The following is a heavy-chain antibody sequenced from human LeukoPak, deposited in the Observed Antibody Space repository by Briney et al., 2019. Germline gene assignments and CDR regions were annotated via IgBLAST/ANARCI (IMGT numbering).Heavy chain of an antibody. CDR2: ISGSGGST. CDR3: AKVLAVGDAFDI. CDR1: GFTFSSYA. J-gene: IGHJ3*02. D-gene: IGHD6-19*01. Sequence: QAGGSLRLSCAASGFTFSSYAMSWVRQAPGKGLEWVSAISGSGGSTYYADSVKGRFTISRDNSKNTLYLQMNSLRAEDTAVYYCAKVLAVGDAFDIWGQGTMVTVSS. V-gene: IGHV3-23*01.